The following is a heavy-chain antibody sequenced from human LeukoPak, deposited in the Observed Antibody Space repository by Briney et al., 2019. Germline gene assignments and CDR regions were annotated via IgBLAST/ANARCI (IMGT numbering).Heavy chain of an antibody. CDR3: ARELGWLRYRDY. CDR2: ISGNDGST. V-gene: IGHV3-23*01. CDR1: GFTFSSHA. J-gene: IGHJ4*02. Sequence: GGSRRLSCEASGFTFSSHAMTWVRQAPGKGLEWVSVISGNDGSTYYADSVKGRFTISRDNSKSTLYLQMNSLRAEDTAVYYCARELGWLRYRDYWGQGTLVTVSS. D-gene: IGHD5-12*01.